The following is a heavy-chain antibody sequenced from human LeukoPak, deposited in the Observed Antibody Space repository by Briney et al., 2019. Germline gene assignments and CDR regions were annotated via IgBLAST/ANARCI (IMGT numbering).Heavy chain of an antibody. D-gene: IGHD3-9*01. Sequence: GGSLRLSCAASGFTFSSYGMHWVRQAPGKGLEWVAVISYDGSNKYYADSVKGRFTISRDNSKNTLYLQMNSLRAEDTAVYYCAKGSTNYDILTGSDYWGQGTLVTVSS. CDR3: AKGSTNYDILTGSDY. CDR1: GFTFSSYG. J-gene: IGHJ4*02. CDR2: ISYDGSNK. V-gene: IGHV3-30*18.